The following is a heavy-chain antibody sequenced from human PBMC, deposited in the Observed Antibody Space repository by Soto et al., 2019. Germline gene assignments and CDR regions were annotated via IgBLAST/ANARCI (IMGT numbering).Heavy chain of an antibody. CDR1: GYSFTSRD. Sequence: QVQVVQSGAEVKKPGASVQVSCKTSGYSFTSRDVNWLPQAPGQGLEWLGWMNPSAGSTGYAPEFQGRVTMTGDNSRSTAYMELRTLRSEDTAVYYCAVIAGRPSSYYHLGVWGQGTSVTVAS. CDR3: AVIAGRPSSYYHLGV. CDR2: MNPSAGST. V-gene: IGHV1-8*02. D-gene: IGHD1-26*01. J-gene: IGHJ6*02.